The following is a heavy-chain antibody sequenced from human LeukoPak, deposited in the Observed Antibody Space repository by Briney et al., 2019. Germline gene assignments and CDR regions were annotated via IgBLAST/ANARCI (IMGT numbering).Heavy chain of an antibody. D-gene: IGHD5-24*01. CDR1: GFTFSSYG. CDR2: ISYDGSNK. V-gene: IGHV3-30*18. J-gene: IGHJ4*02. Sequence: GGSLRLSCAASGFTFSSYGMHWVRQAPGKGLEWVAVISYDGSNKYYADSVKGRFTISRDNSKNTLYLQMNSLRAEDTAVYYCAKDTSRRDGYNPLDFDYWGQGTLVTVSS. CDR3: AKDTSRRDGYNPLDFDY.